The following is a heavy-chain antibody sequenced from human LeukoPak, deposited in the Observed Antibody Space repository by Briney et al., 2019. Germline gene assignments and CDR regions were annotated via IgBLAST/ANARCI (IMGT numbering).Heavy chain of an antibody. J-gene: IGHJ2*01. CDR2: IGTAGDT. CDR1: GFTFSSYD. Sequence: GGSLRLSCAASGFTFSSYDMHWVRQATGKGLEWVSAIGTAGDTYYPGSVKGRFTISRENAKNSLYLQMNSLRAGDTAVYYCAREEIVGRHFDLWGRGTLVTVSS. CDR3: AREEIVGRHFDL. D-gene: IGHD5-12*01. V-gene: IGHV3-13*01.